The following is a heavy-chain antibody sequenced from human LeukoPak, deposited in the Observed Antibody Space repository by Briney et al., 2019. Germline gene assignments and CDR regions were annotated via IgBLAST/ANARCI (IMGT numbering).Heavy chain of an antibody. J-gene: IGHJ3*02. V-gene: IGHV3-74*01. CDR1: GFTFSNYW. CDR2: INPDGSTT. CDR3: AKDMVPYDYGDSVAFDI. Sequence: GGSLRPSCAASGFTFSNYWMHWVRQDPGKGLVGVSFINPDGSTTNYADSVKGRFTISRDNAKNSLYLQVNSLRAEDMALYYCAKDMVPYDYGDSVAFDIWGQGTMVTVSS. D-gene: IGHD4-17*01.